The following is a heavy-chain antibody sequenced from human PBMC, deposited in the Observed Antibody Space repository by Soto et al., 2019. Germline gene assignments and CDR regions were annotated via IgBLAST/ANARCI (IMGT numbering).Heavy chain of an antibody. CDR1: GFPFRDYV. V-gene: IGHV3-30*14. CDR2: MTYDGATE. Sequence: QVHLVESGGGVVQPGRSLRLSCAASGFPFRDYVIHWVRQAAGKGLEWVASMTYDGATEYYADSVKGRFTVSRDNSKRTLSLQMNSLRPEDTAVYYCARVRLTISVNDALDVWGQGTTVTVSS. J-gene: IGHJ3*01. CDR3: ARVRLTISVNDALDV. D-gene: IGHD3-10*01.